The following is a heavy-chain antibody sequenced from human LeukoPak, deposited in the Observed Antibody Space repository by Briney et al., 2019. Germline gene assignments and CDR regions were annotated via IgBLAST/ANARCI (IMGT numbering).Heavy chain of an antibody. CDR3: ATTRLLGIAVAGTFDY. Sequence: GESLKISCKGSGYSFTSYWIGWVRQMPGKGLEWMGIIYPGDSDTRYSPSFQGQVTISADKSISTAYLQWSSLKASDTAMYYCATTRLLGIAVAGTFDYWGQGTLVTVSS. J-gene: IGHJ4*02. CDR2: IYPGDSDT. CDR1: GYSFTSYW. D-gene: IGHD6-13*01. V-gene: IGHV5-51*01.